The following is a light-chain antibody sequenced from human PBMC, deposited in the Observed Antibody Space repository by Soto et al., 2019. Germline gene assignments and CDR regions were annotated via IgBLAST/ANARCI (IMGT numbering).Light chain of an antibody. V-gene: IGKV1-5*03. CDR3: QQANSFPPT. CDR2: KAS. J-gene: IGKJ1*01. CDR1: QSISSW. Sequence: DIQMTQSTSNLSASVGDRVTITGRASQSISSWLAWYQQKPGKAPKLLIYKASSLESGVPSRFSGSGSGTEFTLTISSLQPEDFATYYCQQANSFPPTFGQGTKV.